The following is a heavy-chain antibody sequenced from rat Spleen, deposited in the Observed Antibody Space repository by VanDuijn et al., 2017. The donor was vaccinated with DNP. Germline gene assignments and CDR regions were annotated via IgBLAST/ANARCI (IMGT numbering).Heavy chain of an antibody. CDR3: TSDSLNSSSFVY. D-gene: IGHD1-2*01. CDR2: IGNTGGT. V-gene: IGHV2-41*01. J-gene: IGHJ3*01. Sequence: QVQLKESGPGLVQPSQTLSLTCTVSGFSLTSYHVHWVRQPPGKGLEWMGLIGNTGGTRYNAVFKSRLSISKDTSKSQVFLKMNSLQTDDTGTYYCTSDSLNSSSFVYWGQGSLVTVSS. CDR1: GFSLTSYH.